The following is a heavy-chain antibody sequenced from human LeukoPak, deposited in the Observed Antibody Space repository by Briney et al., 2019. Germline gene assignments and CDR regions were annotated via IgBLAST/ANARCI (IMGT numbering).Heavy chain of an antibody. CDR3: AKGTSSGWYYFDY. D-gene: IGHD6-19*01. CDR1: GGSISSSSYY. Sequence: SETLSLTCTVSGGSISSSSYYWGWIRQPPGKGLEWIGSVYHSGDTYYNPSLKSRVTISVDTSKNQFSLKLDSVTAADTAVYYCAKGTSSGWYYFDYWGQGTLVTVSS. J-gene: IGHJ4*02. CDR2: VYHSGDT. V-gene: IGHV4-39*07.